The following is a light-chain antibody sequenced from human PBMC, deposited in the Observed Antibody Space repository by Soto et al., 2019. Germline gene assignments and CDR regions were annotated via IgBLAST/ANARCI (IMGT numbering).Light chain of an antibody. CDR1: QRVSSY. CDR2: GVS. V-gene: IGKV1-9*01. Sequence: IQLTQSPSFLSASVGDRVTITCRASQRVSSYLNWYQQKPGKTPKLLISGVSTLESVVSSRFSGSGSTTDFTLTISSLQPEDFSTYYCLQIHTFPRTFGQGTKVEIK. CDR3: LQIHTFPRT. J-gene: IGKJ2*01.